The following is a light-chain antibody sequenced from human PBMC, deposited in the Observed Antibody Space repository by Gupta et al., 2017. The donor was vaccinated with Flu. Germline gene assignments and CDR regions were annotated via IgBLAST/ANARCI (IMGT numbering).Light chain of an antibody. CDR2: AAS. J-gene: IGKJ2*01. CDR3: QQSDSTPYT. V-gene: IGKV1-39*01. Sequence: DIQMTQSPSSLSASVGDRVTITCRASQRIGSYLNWYQQKPGKAPELLIYAASSLQSGVPSRFSGSGSGTDFTLTISRLQPEDFATYYCQQSDSTPYTFGQGTKLEIK. CDR1: QRIGSY.